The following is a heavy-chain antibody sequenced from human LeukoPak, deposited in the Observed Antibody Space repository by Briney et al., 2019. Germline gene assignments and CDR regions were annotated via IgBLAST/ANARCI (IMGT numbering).Heavy chain of an antibody. V-gene: IGHV1-2*02. CDR3: ARASPYYYDSSGYSEDFDY. J-gene: IGHJ4*02. CDR2: INPNSGGT. CDR1: GYTFTGYY. Sequence: GASVKVSCKASGYTFTGYYMHWVRQAPGQGLEWMGWINPNSGGTNYAQKFQSRVTMTRDTSISTAYMELSRLRSDDTAVYYCARASPYYYDSSGYSEDFDYWGQGTLVTVSS. D-gene: IGHD3-22*01.